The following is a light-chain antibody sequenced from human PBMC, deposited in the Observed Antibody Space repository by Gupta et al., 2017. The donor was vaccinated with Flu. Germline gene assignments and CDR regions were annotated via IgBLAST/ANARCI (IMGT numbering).Light chain of an antibody. Sequence: LGERATINCKSSQSILYSSTNKNYLAWYQQKPGQPPKLLIYWASTREAGVPDRFSGSGSGTDFTLTISSRQAEDVAVYYCQQYYSTPPITFGQGTRLEIK. CDR2: WAS. CDR3: QQYYSTPPIT. CDR1: QSILYSSTNKNY. J-gene: IGKJ5*01. V-gene: IGKV4-1*01.